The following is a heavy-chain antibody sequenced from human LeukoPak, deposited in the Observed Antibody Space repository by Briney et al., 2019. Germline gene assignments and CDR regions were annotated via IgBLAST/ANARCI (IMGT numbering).Heavy chain of an antibody. V-gene: IGHV3-74*01. D-gene: IGHD6-13*01. CDR1: GFTFSNYW. CDR2: IYVDGRTT. J-gene: IGHJ4*02. CDR3: ARGPSSNWSGLDF. Sequence: GGSLRLSCVATGFTFSNYWMHWVRQPPGKGLVWVSRIYVDGRTTNYADSVKGRFTVSRDNAKNTLYLQVNNLRAEDTAVYYCARGPSSNWSGLDFWGQGTLLTVSS.